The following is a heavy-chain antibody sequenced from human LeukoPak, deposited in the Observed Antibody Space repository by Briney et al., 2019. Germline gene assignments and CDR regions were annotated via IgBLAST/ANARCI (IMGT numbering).Heavy chain of an antibody. V-gene: IGHV4-4*08. CDR1: GGSISSSS. J-gene: IGHJ3*02. CDR2: IYNSGST. D-gene: IGHD6-19*01. Sequence: SETLSLTCTVSGGSISSSSWSWIRQPPGKGLEWIGYIYNSGSTNYNPSLKSRLTIFVDMSKNQFSLKLRSVTAADTAVYYCARNNSGWGAFDIWDQGTMVTVSP. CDR3: ARNNSGWGAFDI.